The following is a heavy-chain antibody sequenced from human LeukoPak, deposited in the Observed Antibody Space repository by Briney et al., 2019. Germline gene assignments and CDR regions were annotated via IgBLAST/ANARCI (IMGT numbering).Heavy chain of an antibody. V-gene: IGHV3-15*01. Sequence: GGSLRLSCAASGFTFSNAWMSWVRQAPGKGLEWVGRIKSETDGGTTDYAAPVKGRFTISRDDSKNTLYLQMNSLKTEDTAVYYCTTDRWYYDSSGYYLDAFDIWGQGTMVTVSS. CDR3: TTDRWYYDSSGYYLDAFDI. D-gene: IGHD3-22*01. CDR1: GFTFSNAW. CDR2: IKSETDGGTT. J-gene: IGHJ3*02.